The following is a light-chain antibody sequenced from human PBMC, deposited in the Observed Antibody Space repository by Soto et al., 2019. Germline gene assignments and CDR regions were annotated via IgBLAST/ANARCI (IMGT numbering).Light chain of an antibody. V-gene: IGLV2-23*02. Sequence: QSVLTQPASVSGSPGQSITISCTGTSSDVGSYNLVSWYQQHPGKAPKLMIYEVSKLPSGVSNRFSGSKSGNTASLTISGLQAEDEADYYCCSYAGSSTSRVFGGGTKLTVL. CDR1: SSDVGSYNL. CDR2: EVS. CDR3: CSYAGSSTSRV. J-gene: IGLJ3*02.